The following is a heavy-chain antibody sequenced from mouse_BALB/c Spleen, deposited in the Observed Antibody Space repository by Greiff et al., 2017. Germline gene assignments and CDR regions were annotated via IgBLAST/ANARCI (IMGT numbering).Heavy chain of an antibody. CDR2: IYPGDGDT. V-gene: IGHV1-87*01. Sequence: QVQLKQSGAELARPGASVKLSCKASGYTFTSYWMQWVKQRPGQGLEWIGAIYPGDGDTRYTQKFKGKATLTADKSSSTAYMQLSSLASEDSAVYYCARGNWDWYFDVWGAGTTVTVSS. CDR1: GYTFTSYW. CDR3: ARGNWDWYFDV. J-gene: IGHJ1*01. D-gene: IGHD4-1*01.